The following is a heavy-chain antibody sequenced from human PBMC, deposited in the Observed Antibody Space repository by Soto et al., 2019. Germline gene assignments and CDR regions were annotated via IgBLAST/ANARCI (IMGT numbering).Heavy chain of an antibody. D-gene: IGHD3-10*01. Sequence: SETLSLTCAVYGGSFSGYSWTWIRQPPGTGLEWIGEINHSGSTNYNPSLKSRVTISVDTSKNQFSLKLSSVTAADTAVYYCASRKSSPYFDYWGQGTLVTVSS. CDR2: INHSGST. CDR1: GGSFSGYS. J-gene: IGHJ4*02. V-gene: IGHV4-34*01. CDR3: ASRKSSPYFDY.